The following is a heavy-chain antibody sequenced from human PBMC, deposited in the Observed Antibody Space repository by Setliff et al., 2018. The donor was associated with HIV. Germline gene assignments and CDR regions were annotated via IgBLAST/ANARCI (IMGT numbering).Heavy chain of an antibody. CDR2: INGGNGNT. J-gene: IGHJ4*02. V-gene: IGHV1-3*01. Sequence: VASVKVSCKASGYTFTSYTMHWVRQAPGQRLEWMGWINGGNGNTKYSQKFQGRVTITRDTSASTAYMELSSLRSEDTAVYYCGGGGGGLSGSYSAFDYWGQGTLVTVSS. CDR3: GGGGGGLSGSYSAFDY. CDR1: GYTFTSYT. D-gene: IGHD1-26*01.